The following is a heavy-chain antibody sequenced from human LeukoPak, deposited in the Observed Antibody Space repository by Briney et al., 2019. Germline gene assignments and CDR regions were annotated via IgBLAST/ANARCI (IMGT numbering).Heavy chain of an antibody. Sequence: ASVKVSCKASGDTFINDYIHWVRQAPGQGLEWMGVSNPGGGATTYAQKFQGRVTMTRDMSTSTDYMELSSLRSEDTAIYYCARDNSVGDNAWWFDPWGQGTLVTVSS. CDR1: GDTFINDY. CDR2: SNPGGGAT. D-gene: IGHD1-26*01. V-gene: IGHV1-46*01. J-gene: IGHJ5*02. CDR3: ARDNSVGDNAWWFDP.